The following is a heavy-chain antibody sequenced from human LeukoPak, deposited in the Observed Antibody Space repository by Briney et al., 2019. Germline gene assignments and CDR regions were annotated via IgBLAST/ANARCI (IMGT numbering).Heavy chain of an antibody. CDR3: ARDWKPYYYDSSGYLDY. D-gene: IGHD3-22*01. J-gene: IGHJ4*02. Sequence: SETLSLTCTVSGGSISSYYWSWIRQPAGKGLDWIGRIYTSGSTNYNPSLKSRVTMSVDTSKNQFSLKLSSVTAADTAVYYCARDWKPYYYDSSGYLDYWGQGTLVTVSS. CDR1: GGSISSYY. V-gene: IGHV4-4*07. CDR2: IYTSGST.